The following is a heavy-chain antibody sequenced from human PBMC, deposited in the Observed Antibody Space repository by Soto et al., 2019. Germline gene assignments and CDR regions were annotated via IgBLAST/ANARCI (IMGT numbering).Heavy chain of an antibody. V-gene: IGHV5-10-1*01. J-gene: IGHJ4*02. Sequence: ESLKISFKGSGYSFTSYWISWVGQIPGKGLEWMGRIDPSDSYTNYSPSFQGHVTISADKSISTAYLQWSSLKASDTAMYYCASRVINYYDSSGNLNTDYWGQGTLVTVSS. CDR1: GYSFTSYW. CDR2: IDPSDSYT. D-gene: IGHD3-22*01. CDR3: ASRVINYYDSSGNLNTDY.